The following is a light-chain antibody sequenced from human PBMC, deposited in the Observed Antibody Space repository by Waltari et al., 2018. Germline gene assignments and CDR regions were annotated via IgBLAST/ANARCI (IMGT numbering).Light chain of an antibody. CDR1: SSDVGRYNF. Sequence: QSALTQPASVSGSPGQSIPISCTGTSSDVGRYNFVSWYQQHPGKAPNLLINDVSKRPSGVSNRFSGSKSGNTASLTISGLQAEDEADYYCSSYTSTNTYVFGTGTEVTVL. J-gene: IGLJ1*01. V-gene: IGLV2-14*03. CDR3: SSYTSTNTYV. CDR2: DVS.